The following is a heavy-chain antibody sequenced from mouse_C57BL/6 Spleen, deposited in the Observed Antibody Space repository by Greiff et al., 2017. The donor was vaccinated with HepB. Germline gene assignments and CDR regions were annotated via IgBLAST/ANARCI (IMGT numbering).Heavy chain of an antibody. D-gene: IGHD1-1*01. Sequence: VHVKQSGPELVKPGASVKIPCKASGYTFTDYNMDWVKQSHGKSLEWIGDINPNNGGTIYNQKFKGKATVTVDKSSSTAYMELRSLTSEDTAVYYCARAAYYDGSSYAMDYWGQGTSVTVSS. CDR1: GYTFTDYN. V-gene: IGHV1-18*01. CDR3: ARAAYYDGSSYAMDY. J-gene: IGHJ4*01. CDR2: INPNNGGT.